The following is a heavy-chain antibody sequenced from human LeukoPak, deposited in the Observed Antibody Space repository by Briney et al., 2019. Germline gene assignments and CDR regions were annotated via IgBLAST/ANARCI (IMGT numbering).Heavy chain of an antibody. V-gene: IGHV4-38-2*01. CDR1: GYSISSGYY. D-gene: IGHD2-2*01. J-gene: IGHJ5*02. CDR3: ARVVRCSSTSCYSGWFDP. CDR2: IYHSGST. Sequence: SETLSLTCAVSGYSISSGYYWGWIRQPPGKGLEWIGSIYHSGSTYYNPSLKSRVTISADTSKNQFSLKLSSVTAADTAVYYCARVVRCSSTSCYSGWFDPWGQGTLVTVSS.